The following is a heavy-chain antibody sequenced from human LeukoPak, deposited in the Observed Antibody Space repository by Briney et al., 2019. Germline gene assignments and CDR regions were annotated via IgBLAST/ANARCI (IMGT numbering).Heavy chain of an antibody. CDR3: ARDLGSAYGVPRWFDP. D-gene: IGHD4-17*01. Sequence: SSETLSLTCTVSGGSITSYYWSWIRQPAEKGLEWIGRIYSSGSTNYNPSLQSRVTMSVDTSKNQFSLKLSPVTAADTAVYYCARDLGSAYGVPRWFDPWGQGTLVTVSS. V-gene: IGHV4-4*07. J-gene: IGHJ5*02. CDR2: IYSSGST. CDR1: GGSITSYY.